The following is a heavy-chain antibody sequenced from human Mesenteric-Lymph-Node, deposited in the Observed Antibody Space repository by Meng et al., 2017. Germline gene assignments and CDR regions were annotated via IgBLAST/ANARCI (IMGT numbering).Heavy chain of an antibody. D-gene: IGHD5-24*01. CDR1: GFTFDDYT. CDR3: ARERDGYEN. J-gene: IGHJ4*02. V-gene: IGHV3-74*01. CDR2: INSDGSST. Sequence: GESLKISCAASGFTFDDYTMHWVRQAPGKGLVWVSRINSDGSSTSYADSVKGRFTISRDNAKNTLYLQMNSLRAEDTAVYYCARERDGYENWGQGTLVTVSS.